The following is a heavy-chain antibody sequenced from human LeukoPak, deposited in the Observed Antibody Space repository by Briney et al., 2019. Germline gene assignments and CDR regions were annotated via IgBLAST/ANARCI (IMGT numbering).Heavy chain of an antibody. Sequence: GASVKVSCKASGYTLTDNYIHWVRQAPGQGLEWMGWINPYNVGTNYAQKFQGRVTMARDMSINTAYMELSRLRSDDTAVYYCARDRPDQDSSGYYYAPGREPLDVWGQGTVVTVSS. CDR1: GYTLTDNY. V-gene: IGHV1-2*02. CDR2: INPYNVGT. CDR3: ARDRPDQDSSGYYYAPGREPLDV. J-gene: IGHJ3*01. D-gene: IGHD3-22*01.